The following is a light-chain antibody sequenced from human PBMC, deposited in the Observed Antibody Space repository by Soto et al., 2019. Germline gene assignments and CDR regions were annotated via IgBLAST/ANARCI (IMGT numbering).Light chain of an antibody. Sequence: DIQVTQSPSTLSASVGDRVIIACRASQTADKWVAWYQQKPGKAPNVLIYDASRLESGVPSRFSGSGSGTLFTLTISNLQPDEFATYYCQKYNDYPYTFGQGTKVEI. CDR3: QKYNDYPYT. J-gene: IGKJ2*01. CDR2: DAS. V-gene: IGKV1-5*01. CDR1: QTADKW.